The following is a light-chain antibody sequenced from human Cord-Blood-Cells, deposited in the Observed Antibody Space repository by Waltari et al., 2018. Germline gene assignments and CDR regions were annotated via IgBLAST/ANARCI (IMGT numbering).Light chain of an antibody. V-gene: IGKV3-11*01. J-gene: IGKJ5*01. CDR2: DSS. CDR3: QQRSNWST. Sequence: EIVLTQSPATLSLSPGETATLSCRASQSVSSYLAGYQQKPGQAPRLLIYDSSNRATGIPAMFSGSGAGTAFTLTISSREPEDFAVYYCQQRSNWSTFGQGTRLEIK. CDR1: QSVSSY.